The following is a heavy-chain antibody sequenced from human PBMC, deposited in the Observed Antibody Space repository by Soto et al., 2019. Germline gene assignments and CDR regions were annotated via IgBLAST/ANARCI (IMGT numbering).Heavy chain of an antibody. Sequence: QVQLVQSGAEVKTPGSSVKVSCKASGYTFTSYGISWVRQAPGQGLEWMGWIRAYNDNIKYAQKLQGRVTMTTDTSTRTAYMELRSLRSDDTAVYYWARDLGAQIVDYWGQGTLVTVSS. V-gene: IGHV1-18*01. D-gene: IGHD1-26*01. CDR2: IRAYNDNI. CDR1: GYTFTSYG. CDR3: ARDLGAQIVDY. J-gene: IGHJ4*02.